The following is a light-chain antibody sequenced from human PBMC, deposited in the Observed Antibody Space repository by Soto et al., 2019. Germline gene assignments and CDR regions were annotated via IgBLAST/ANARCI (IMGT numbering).Light chain of an antibody. CDR2: DAF. J-gene: IGKJ2*01. CDR1: QGINNY. V-gene: IGKV1-33*01. Sequence: DIPMTQSPSSLSASVGDRVTITCRASQGINNYLIWYQQKPGKAPELLIYDAFSLQTGVSSRFSGGASGTDFTLTISSLQPEDVATYYCQQYDILPPTFGQGTRVEI. CDR3: QQYDILPPT.